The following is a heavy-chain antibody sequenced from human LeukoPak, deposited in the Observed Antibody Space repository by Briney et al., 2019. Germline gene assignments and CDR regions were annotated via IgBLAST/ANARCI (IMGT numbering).Heavy chain of an antibody. Sequence: ASGPTLAKLTQTLTLTCTFSGFAFTTRRVGVGWIRQPPAKALECLALIYWDDDKRYSPSLKHRLTITKDTSKNQVVLTLTDMDPVDTGTYYCAHRRAGIGAAGIWGKGTLVTVSS. D-gene: IGHD6-13*01. V-gene: IGHV2-5*02. CDR3: AHRRAGIGAAGI. CDR2: IYWDDDK. J-gene: IGHJ4*02. CDR1: GFAFTTRRVG.